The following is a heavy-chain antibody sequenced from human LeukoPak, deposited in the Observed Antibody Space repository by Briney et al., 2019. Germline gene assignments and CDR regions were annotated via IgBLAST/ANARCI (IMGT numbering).Heavy chain of an antibody. CDR3: ARAGYYDFWSGYPY. Sequence: PGRSLRLSCAASGFTFSSYAMHWVRQAPGKGLEWVAVISYDGSNKYYADSVKGRFTISRDNSKNTLYLQMNSLRAEDTAVYYCARAGYYDFWSGYPYWGQGTLVTVSS. J-gene: IGHJ4*02. V-gene: IGHV3-30-3*01. D-gene: IGHD3-3*01. CDR1: GFTFSSYA. CDR2: ISYDGSNK.